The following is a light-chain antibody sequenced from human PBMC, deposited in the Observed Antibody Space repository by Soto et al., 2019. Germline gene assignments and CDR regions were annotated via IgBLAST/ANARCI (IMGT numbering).Light chain of an antibody. V-gene: IGKV1-5*03. J-gene: IGKJ1*01. Sequence: IRITQSPSPQSASVGDRVTITCRASQSIGNWLAWYQQKPGRAPKFLIYEASSLESGVPSRFSGSGSGTEFTLTISGLQPDDFATYYCQQYKSYPLTFGQGTKVDIK. CDR3: QQYKSYPLT. CDR2: EAS. CDR1: QSIGNW.